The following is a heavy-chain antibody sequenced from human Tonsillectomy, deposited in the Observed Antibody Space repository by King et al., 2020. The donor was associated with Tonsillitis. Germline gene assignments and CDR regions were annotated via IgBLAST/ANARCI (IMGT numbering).Heavy chain of an antibody. V-gene: IGHV3-7*03. CDR1: GFTFGNYW. J-gene: IGHJ4*02. D-gene: IGHD6-6*01. CDR2: MNEDGSIK. CDR3: ARGDSNSGDY. Sequence: VQLVESGGGLVQPGESLRLSCAASGFTFGNYWMTWVRQAPGKGLEWVANMNEDGSIKYYVDSVRGRFSISRDNAKNSLYLQMNSLRAEDTALNYCARGDSNSGDYWGQGTLVTVSS.